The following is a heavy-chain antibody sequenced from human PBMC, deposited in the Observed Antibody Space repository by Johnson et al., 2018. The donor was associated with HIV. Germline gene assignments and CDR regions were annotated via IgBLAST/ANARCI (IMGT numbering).Heavy chain of an antibody. V-gene: IGHV3-73*01. CDR3: ARDQSNGWNRGAFDI. D-gene: IGHD6-19*01. J-gene: IGHJ3*02. CDR1: GFTFSGSA. CDR2: IRSKGHNYAT. Sequence: VQLVESGGGLIQPGGSLRLACAASGFTFSGSALHWVRQASGKGLEWVGHIRSKGHNYATASAASVKGRFTISRDDSKNTAYLHMNSLRAEDTAVYYCARDQSNGWNRGAFDIWGQGTVVTVSS.